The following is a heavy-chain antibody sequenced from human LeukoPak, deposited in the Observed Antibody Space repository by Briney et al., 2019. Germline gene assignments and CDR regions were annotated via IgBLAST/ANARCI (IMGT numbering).Heavy chain of an antibody. CDR3: ATHPDVWFEAYYFDY. D-gene: IGHD3-10*01. V-gene: IGHV3-30*01. CDR2: ISYDGSNK. CDR1: GFTFSSYA. Sequence: GRSLRLSCAASGFTFSSYAMHWVRQAPGKGLEWVAVISYDGSNKYYADSVKGRFTISRDNSKNTLYLQMNSLRAEDTAVYYCATHPDVWFEAYYFDYWGQGTLVTVSS. J-gene: IGHJ4*02.